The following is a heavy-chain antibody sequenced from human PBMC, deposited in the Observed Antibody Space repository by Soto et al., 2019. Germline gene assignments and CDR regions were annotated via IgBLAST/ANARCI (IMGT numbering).Heavy chain of an antibody. CDR1: GFTFGDYA. CDR2: IRSKAYGGTT. J-gene: IGHJ6*03. V-gene: IGHV3-49*03. D-gene: IGHD3-3*01. CDR3: TRDPGVSHGSIWSGYSVYYYMDV. Sequence: EVQLVESGGGLVQPGRSLRLSCTASGFTFGDYAMSWFRQAPGQGLEGVGFIRSKAYGGTTEYAASVKGRFTISRDYSKSIAYLQMNSLKTEDTAVYYCTRDPGVSHGSIWSGYSVYYYMDVWGKGTTVTVSS.